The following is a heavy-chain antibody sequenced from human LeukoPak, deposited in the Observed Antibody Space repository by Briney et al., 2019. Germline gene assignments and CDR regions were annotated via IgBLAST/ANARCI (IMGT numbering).Heavy chain of an antibody. CDR3: ARDRNYYYGMDV. CDR2: TNPNSGGT. Sequence: ASVKVSCKASGYTFTGYYMHWVRQAPGQGLEWMGWTNPNSGGTNYAQKFQGWVTMTRDTSISTAYMELSRLRSDDTAVYYCARDRNYYYGMDVWGQGTTVTVSS. J-gene: IGHJ6*02. CDR1: GYTFTGYY. V-gene: IGHV1-2*04.